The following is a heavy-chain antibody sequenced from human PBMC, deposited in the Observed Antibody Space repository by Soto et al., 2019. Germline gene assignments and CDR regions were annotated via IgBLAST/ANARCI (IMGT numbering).Heavy chain of an antibody. CDR2: INAGNGNT. CDR3: ARSIVVVTALDY. D-gene: IGHD2-21*02. CDR1: GYTFTSYA. V-gene: IGHV1-3*01. Sequence: AASVKVSCKASGYTFTSYAMHWVRQAPGQRLEWMGWINAGNGNTKYSQKFQGRVTITRDTSASTAYMELSSLRSEDTAVYYCARSIVVVTALDYWGQGTLVPSPQ. J-gene: IGHJ4*02.